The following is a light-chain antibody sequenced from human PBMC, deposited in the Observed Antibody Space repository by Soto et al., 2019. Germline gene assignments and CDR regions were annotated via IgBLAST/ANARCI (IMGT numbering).Light chain of an antibody. V-gene: IGKV3-15*01. J-gene: IGKJ1*01. CDR3: QQYNNWPRT. CDR2: GSS. Sequence: EIVMTQSPAILSVSPGERATLSCMASQSVSSNLAWYQQKPGQAPRLLISGSSTRAPGIPAMFSGSGSGTEFTLTISSLQSEDFAVYYCQQYNNWPRTFGQGTKVEIK. CDR1: QSVSSN.